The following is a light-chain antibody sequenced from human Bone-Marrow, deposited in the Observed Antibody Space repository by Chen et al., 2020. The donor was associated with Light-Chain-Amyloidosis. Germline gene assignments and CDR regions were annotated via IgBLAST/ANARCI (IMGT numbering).Light chain of an antibody. V-gene: IGKV3-20*01. J-gene: IGKJ4*01. CDR2: GSS. Sequence: EIVLTQSPGTLSLSPGEGANLSCRASQTISSNYLTWYQQKFGQAPRLLIYGSSSMATGIPDRFTGSRSGTDFTLTINRLEPEDFAMYYCQQYGTSPLTFGGGTKVEIK. CDR1: QTISSNY. CDR3: QQYGTSPLT.